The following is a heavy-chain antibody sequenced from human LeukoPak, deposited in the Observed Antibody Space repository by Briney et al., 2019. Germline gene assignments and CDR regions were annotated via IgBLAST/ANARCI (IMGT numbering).Heavy chain of an antibody. J-gene: IGHJ5*02. V-gene: IGHV3-21*01. CDR2: ISSSSSYI. CDR1: GFTFSSYS. Sequence: PGGSLRLSCAASGFTFSSYSINWVRQAPGKGLEWVSSISSSSSYIYYADSVKGRFTISRDNAKNSLYLQMNSLRAEDTAVYYCARERVVPAADIPNWFDPWGQGTLVTVSS. CDR3: ARERVVPAADIPNWFDP. D-gene: IGHD2-2*01.